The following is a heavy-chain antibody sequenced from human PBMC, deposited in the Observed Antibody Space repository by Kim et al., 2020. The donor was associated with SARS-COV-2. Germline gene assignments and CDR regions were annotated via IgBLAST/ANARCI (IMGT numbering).Heavy chain of an antibody. Sequence: GGSLRLSCAASGFTFSSYAMHWVRQAPGKGLEWVAVISYDGSNKYYADSVKGRFTISRDNSKNTLYLQMNSLRAEDTAVYYCARGRLRPNKVVPAAVVDGTNFDYWGQGTLVTVSS. J-gene: IGHJ4*02. D-gene: IGHD2-2*01. CDR3: ARGRLRPNKVVPAAVVDGTNFDY. V-gene: IGHV3-30-3*01. CDR2: ISYDGSNK. CDR1: GFTFSSYA.